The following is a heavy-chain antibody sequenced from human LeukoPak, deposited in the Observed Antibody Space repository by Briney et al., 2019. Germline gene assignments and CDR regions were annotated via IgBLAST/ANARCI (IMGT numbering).Heavy chain of an antibody. Sequence: GASVKVSCKASGYTFTSHGISWVRQAPGQGLEWMGWISAYNGNTNYAQKLQGRVTMTTDTSTSTAYMELRSLRSDDTAVYYCARSYYDILTGAPNAFDIWGQGTMVTVSS. CDR1: GYTFTSHG. V-gene: IGHV1-18*01. J-gene: IGHJ3*02. CDR2: ISAYNGNT. D-gene: IGHD3-9*01. CDR3: ARSYYDILTGAPNAFDI.